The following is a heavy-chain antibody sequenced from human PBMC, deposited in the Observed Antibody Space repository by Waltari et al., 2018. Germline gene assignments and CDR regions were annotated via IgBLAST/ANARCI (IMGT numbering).Heavy chain of an antibody. CDR1: GGSFSGYY. J-gene: IGHJ6*02. V-gene: IGHV4-34*01. CDR2: INQSGST. CDR3: ARTPSVLRYSRYYGMDV. Sequence: QVQLQQWGAGLLKPSETLSLTCAVYGGSFSGYYWSWIRQPPGKGLEWIGEINQSGSTNYNPSLKSRVTISVDTSKNQFSLKLSSVTAADTAVYYCARTPSVLRYSRYYGMDVWGQGTTVTVSS. D-gene: IGHD1-1*01.